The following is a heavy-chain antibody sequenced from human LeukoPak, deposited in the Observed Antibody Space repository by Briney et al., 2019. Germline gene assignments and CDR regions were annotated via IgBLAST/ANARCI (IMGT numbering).Heavy chain of an antibody. CDR3: ASLGSSGWQLRGGTFDI. J-gene: IGHJ3*02. V-gene: IGHV1-2*02. Sequence: ASVTVSCKASGYTFTDYYMHWVRQAPGQGLEWMGWITPNSGATDYTQTFQGRVTMTRDTSTSTAYMELSRLRSDDTAVYYCASLGSSGWQLRGGTFDIWGQGTMVTVSS. CDR1: GYTFTDYY. D-gene: IGHD6-19*01. CDR2: ITPNSGAT.